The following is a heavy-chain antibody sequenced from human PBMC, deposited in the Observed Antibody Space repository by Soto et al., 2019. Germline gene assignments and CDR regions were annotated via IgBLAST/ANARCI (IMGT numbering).Heavy chain of an antibody. J-gene: IGHJ5*02. V-gene: IGHV3-30-3*01. Sequence: QVQLVESGGGVVQPGRSLRLSCAASGFTFSSYAMHWVRQAPGKGLEWVAVISYDGSNKYYADSVKGRFTISRDNSKNTLYLQMNSLRAEDTALYYCARNQGRIQLWLIPWFDPWGQGTLVTVSS. CDR1: GFTFSSYA. D-gene: IGHD5-18*01. CDR3: ARNQGRIQLWLIPWFDP. CDR2: ISYDGSNK.